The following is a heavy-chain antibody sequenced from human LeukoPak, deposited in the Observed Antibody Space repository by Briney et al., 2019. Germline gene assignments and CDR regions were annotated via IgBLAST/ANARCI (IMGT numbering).Heavy chain of an antibody. J-gene: IGHJ6*02. CDR1: GFSFDDYA. V-gene: IGHV3-9*01. CDR2: ISWNGVNT. CDR3: AKDFSEENGMDV. Sequence: GGSLRLSCAASGFSFDDYAMFWVRQGPGKGLEWVSGISWNGVNTAYADSVKGRFTISRDNAKNSLYLQMNSLRPEDTALYYCAKDFSEENGMDVWGQGTTVTVSS.